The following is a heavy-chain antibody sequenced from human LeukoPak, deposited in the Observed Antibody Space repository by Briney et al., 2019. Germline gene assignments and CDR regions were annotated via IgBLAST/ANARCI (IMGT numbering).Heavy chain of an antibody. CDR1: GFTVSSNY. D-gene: IGHD5-24*01. CDR3: ARAIWGDGYNRPYFDY. Sequence: GSLRHSCAASGFTVSSNYMSWVCQAPGKGLEWVSVIYSGGSTYYADSVKGRFTISRDNSKNTLYLQMNSLRAEDTAVYYCARAIWGDGYNRPYFDYWGQGTLVTVSS. J-gene: IGHJ4*02. V-gene: IGHV3-66*01. CDR2: IYSGGST.